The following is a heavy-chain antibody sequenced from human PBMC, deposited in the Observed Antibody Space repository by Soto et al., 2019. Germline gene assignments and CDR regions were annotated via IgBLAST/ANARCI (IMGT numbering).Heavy chain of an antibody. J-gene: IGHJ4*02. V-gene: IGHV3-74*01. CDR1: VFTFSIYW. D-gene: IGHD6-19*01. Sequence: GGSLRLSCATSVFTFSIYWMHWVRQAPGKGLVWVSRINSDGSSTSYADSVKGRFTISRDNAKNTLYLQMNSLRAEDTAVYYRAREAEQWLAHHFDYWGQGTLVTVSS. CDR3: AREAEQWLAHHFDY. CDR2: INSDGSST.